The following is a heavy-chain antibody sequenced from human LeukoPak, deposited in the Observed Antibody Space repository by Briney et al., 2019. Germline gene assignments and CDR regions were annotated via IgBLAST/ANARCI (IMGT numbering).Heavy chain of an antibody. CDR2: IYHSGST. Sequence: SETLSLTCTVSGYSISSGYYWGWSRQPPGKGLEWVGSIYHSGSTYYNPSLKSRVTISVDTSKNQVSLKLSSVPAADTAVYYCARVPQNPVWRFYDSSGYMPYYFDYWGQGTLVTVSS. J-gene: IGHJ4*02. CDR1: GYSISSGYY. D-gene: IGHD3-22*01. CDR3: ARVPQNPVWRFYDSSGYMPYYFDY. V-gene: IGHV4-38-2*02.